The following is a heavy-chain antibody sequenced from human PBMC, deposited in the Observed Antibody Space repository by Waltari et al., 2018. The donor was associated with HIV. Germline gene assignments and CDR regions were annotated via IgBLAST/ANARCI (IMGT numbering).Heavy chain of an antibody. CDR3: AKAPLRRSSVGGEGPSHFEY. CDR1: GFTFGSFA. Sequence: EVQLLDSGGGWVQPGGSLRLSCAASGFTFGSFAMSWVRQAPGKGPEWVSGTSASGGTTYYADSVKVRFTIYRDNSKNTLYLQMNRLRAEDTAVYYCAKAPLRRSSVGGEGPSHFEYWGQGTLVTVSS. D-gene: IGHD3-10*01. CDR2: TSASGGTT. J-gene: IGHJ4*02. V-gene: IGHV3-23*01.